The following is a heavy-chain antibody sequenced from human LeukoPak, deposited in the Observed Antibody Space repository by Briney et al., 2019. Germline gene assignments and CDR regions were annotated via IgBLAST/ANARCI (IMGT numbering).Heavy chain of an antibody. CDR2: ISSGGITI. Sequence: GGSLRLSCAASGFTFSSYEMNWVRQAPGKGLEWVSNISSGGITIYYADSVKGRFTISRDNAKNSLYLQMNSLRAEDTAVYYCAELGITMIGGVWGKGTTVTISS. V-gene: IGHV3-48*03. D-gene: IGHD3-10*02. J-gene: IGHJ6*04. CDR1: GFTFSSYE. CDR3: AELGITMIGGV.